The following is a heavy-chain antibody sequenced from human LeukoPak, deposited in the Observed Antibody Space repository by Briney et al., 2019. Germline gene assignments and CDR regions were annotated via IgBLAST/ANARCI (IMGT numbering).Heavy chain of an antibody. J-gene: IGHJ6*02. CDR1: GYTFISYG. V-gene: IGHV1-18*01. CDR2: ITPYNGNT. CDR3: ARDYYYGSGAYGGDV. Sequence: ASVKVSCKASGYTFISYGISWVRQAPGQGLEWMGWITPYNGNTNYAQKLQGRVSMTTDASTSTAYMELRSLRSDDTAVYYCARDYYYGSGAYGGDVWGQGTTVTVSS. D-gene: IGHD3-10*01.